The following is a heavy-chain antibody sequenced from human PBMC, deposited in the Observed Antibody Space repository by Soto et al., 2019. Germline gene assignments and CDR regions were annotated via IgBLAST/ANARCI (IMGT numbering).Heavy chain of an antibody. CDR3: FLQAKDGIRDGITVSAFLLNRSSDL. D-gene: IGHD1-1*01. CDR2: INRNNGVV. Sequence: GMGLEWVSYINRNNGVVSYADSVKGRFTISRDNAKNSMSLQMNSLRDEDTAVYYCFLQAKDGIRDGITVSAFLLNRSSDL. V-gene: IGHV3-48*02. J-gene: IGHJ2*01.